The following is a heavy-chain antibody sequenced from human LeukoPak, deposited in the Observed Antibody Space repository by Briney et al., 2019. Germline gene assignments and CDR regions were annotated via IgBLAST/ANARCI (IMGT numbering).Heavy chain of an antibody. Sequence: GGSLRLSCAASGFTFSDYYMSWIRQAPGKGLEWVSYISSSSSYTNYADSVKGRFTISRDNAKNSLYLQMNSLRAEDTAVYYCARDLSSATIGLDAFDIWGEGTMVTVSS. CDR3: ARDLSSATIGLDAFDI. D-gene: IGHD5-12*01. V-gene: IGHV3-11*06. J-gene: IGHJ3*02. CDR2: ISSSSSYT. CDR1: GFTFSDYY.